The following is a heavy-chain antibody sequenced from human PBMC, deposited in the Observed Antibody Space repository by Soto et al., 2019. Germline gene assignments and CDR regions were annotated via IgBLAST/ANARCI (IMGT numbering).Heavy chain of an antibody. Sequence: EVQLVESGGGLVQPGGSLRLSCAASGFTFSGYWMHWVRQTPGKGLVWVSRIDSDGSRSSYADSVKGRFTISRDNAKNTLYLQMNSLRAEDTAVYYCARVGSNGWSCFDYWGQGTLVTVSS. CDR1: GFTFSGYW. CDR2: IDSDGSRS. V-gene: IGHV3-74*01. J-gene: IGHJ4*02. D-gene: IGHD6-19*01. CDR3: ARVGSNGWSCFDY.